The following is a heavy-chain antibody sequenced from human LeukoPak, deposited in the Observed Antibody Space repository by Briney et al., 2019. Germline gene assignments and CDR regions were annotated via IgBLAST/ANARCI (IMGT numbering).Heavy chain of an antibody. CDR3: AKGGSGWYLSDL. CDR2: IRYDGTSQ. D-gene: IGHD6-19*01. CDR1: GFTFSIYG. J-gene: IGHJ4*02. Sequence: GRSLRLFCAPAGFTFSIYGMRWVRQAPGRGLEWVAFIRYDGTSQDYGDSVKGRSTISRDNCKNMVYLQMNRLRADDPCVSFCAKGGSGWYLSDLGAQGPL. V-gene: IGHV3-30*02.